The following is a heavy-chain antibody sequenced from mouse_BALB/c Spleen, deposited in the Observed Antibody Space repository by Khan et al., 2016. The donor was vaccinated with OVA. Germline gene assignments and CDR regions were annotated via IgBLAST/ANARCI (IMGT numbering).Heavy chain of an antibody. V-gene: IGHV3-8*02. CDR2: ISYSGST. J-gene: IGHJ3*01. CDR3: ARYSDDYDGAFAY. CDR1: GDSITSGY. D-gene: IGHD2-4*01. Sequence: EVELVESGPSLVKPSQTLSLTCSVTGDSITSGYWNWIRKFPGNKLEYMGYISYSGSTYYNLSLKSRISITRDTSKNQYYLQLNSVTTEDTATDYCARYSDDYDGAFAYWGQGTLVTVSA.